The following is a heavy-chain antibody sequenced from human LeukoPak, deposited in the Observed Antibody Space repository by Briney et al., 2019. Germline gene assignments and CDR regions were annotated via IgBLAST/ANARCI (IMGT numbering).Heavy chain of an antibody. CDR3: ARDVSAGNSEFFDY. Sequence: GSVKVSCKASGYTFTSYGISWVRQAPGQGLEWMGWISAYNGNTNYAQKLQGRLTMTTDTSTTTAYMELRSLRSDDTAIYYCARDVSAGNSEFFDYWGQGTLVTVSS. J-gene: IGHJ4*02. CDR2: ISAYNGNT. D-gene: IGHD4-23*01. V-gene: IGHV1-18*01. CDR1: GYTFTSYG.